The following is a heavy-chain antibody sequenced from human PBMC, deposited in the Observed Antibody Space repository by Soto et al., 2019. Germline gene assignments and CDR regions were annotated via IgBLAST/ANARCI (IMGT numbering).Heavy chain of an antibody. CDR2: ISSRSSTI. CDR3: ARDQGAGWFGRHFGL. Sequence: EVQLVESGGGLVQPGGSLRLSCAASGFTFSSYSMNWVRQAPEKGLEWVSYISSRSSTIYYADSVKGRFTISRDKAKNSLYLQMNSLRDEDTAVYYCARDQGAGWFGRHFGLWGRGTLVTVSS. CDR1: GFTFSSYS. D-gene: IGHD3-10*01. V-gene: IGHV3-48*02. J-gene: IGHJ2*01.